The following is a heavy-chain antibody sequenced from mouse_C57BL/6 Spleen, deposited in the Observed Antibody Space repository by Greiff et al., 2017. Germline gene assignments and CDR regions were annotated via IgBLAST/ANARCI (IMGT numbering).Heavy chain of an antibody. V-gene: IGHV1-80*01. CDR1: GYAFSSYW. CDR2: IYPGDGDT. CDR3: ARSGYYGNYDGFFAY. J-gene: IGHJ3*01. D-gene: IGHD2-1*01. Sequence: QVQLQQSGAELVKPGASVKISCKASGYAFSSYWMNWVKQRPGKGLEWIGLIYPGDGDTNYNGKFKGKATLTADKSSSTAYMQLSSLTSEDSAVYFCARSGYYGNYDGFFAYWGQGTLVTVSA.